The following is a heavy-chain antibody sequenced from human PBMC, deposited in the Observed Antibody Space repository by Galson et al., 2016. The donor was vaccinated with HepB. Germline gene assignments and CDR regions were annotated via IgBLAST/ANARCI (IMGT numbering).Heavy chain of an antibody. J-gene: IGHJ5*02. CDR2: ISSTGVNT. Sequence: SLRLSCAVSGFNFNIYAMIWVRQAPGKGLEWVSAISSTGVNTFYADSVKGRFTVSRDDSKNTLYLQMNSLRADDMGIYYCARSSWVGHHWGQGTLVTVSS. V-gene: IGHV3-23*01. CDR3: ARSSWVGHH. CDR1: GFNFNIYA. D-gene: IGHD3-16*02.